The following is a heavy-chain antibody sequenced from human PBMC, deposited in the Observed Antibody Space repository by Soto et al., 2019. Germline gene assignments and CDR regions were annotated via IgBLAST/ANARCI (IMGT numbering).Heavy chain of an antibody. CDR3: ARSLPLYDATGYYRAPSDH. J-gene: IGHJ4*02. Sequence: EVQLLESGGGLVQPGGSLRLSCAGSGFTFSSYAMNWVRQAPGKGLEWISGISGAAGSTYTADSVKGRFTISRDNSKNTLYLQMNSLRAEETAVYYCARSLPLYDATGYYRAPSDHWGQGTLVTVSS. CDR2: ISGAAGST. D-gene: IGHD3-9*01. CDR1: GFTFSSYA. V-gene: IGHV3-23*01.